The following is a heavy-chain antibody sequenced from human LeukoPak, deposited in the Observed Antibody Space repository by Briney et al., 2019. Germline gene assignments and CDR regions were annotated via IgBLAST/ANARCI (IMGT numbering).Heavy chain of an antibody. D-gene: IGHD3-10*01. CDR3: ARVPSLLWFGELFDY. CDR1: GGSISSYY. J-gene: IGHJ4*02. CDR2: IYYSGST. Sequence: SETLSLTCTVSGGSISSYYWSWIRQPPGKGLEWIGYIYYSGSTNYNPSLKSRVTISVDTSKNQFSLKLSSVTAADTAVYYCARVPSLLWFGELFDYWGQGTLVTVSS. V-gene: IGHV4-59*12.